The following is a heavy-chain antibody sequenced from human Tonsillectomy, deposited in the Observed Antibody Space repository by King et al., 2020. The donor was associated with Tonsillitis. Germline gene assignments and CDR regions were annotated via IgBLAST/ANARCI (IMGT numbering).Heavy chain of an antibody. V-gene: IGHV3-23*04. CDR2: VSGSGGST. CDR3: AKDGRGPDRYYFDY. CDR1: EFIFSSYA. Sequence: VQLVESGGALVQPGESLRLSCAASEFIFSSYAMTWVRQAPGKGLEWVATVSGSGGSTRYADSVKGRFTISRDNSKNTLYLQMNSLRAEDTALYYCAKDGRGPDRYYFDYWGQGTLVTVSP. J-gene: IGHJ4*02. D-gene: IGHD1-1*01.